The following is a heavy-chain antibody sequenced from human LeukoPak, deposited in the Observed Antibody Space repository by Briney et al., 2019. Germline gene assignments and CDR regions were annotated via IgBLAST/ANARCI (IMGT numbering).Heavy chain of an antibody. Sequence: GGSLRLSCAASAFTFSSYSMNWVRQAPGKGLEWVSYISSSGSNIYYADSVKGRFTISRDNAKNSLYLQMNSLRADDTAVYFCARDPSPRTTYYYYYMDAWGTGTTVTVSS. D-gene: IGHD2-2*01. J-gene: IGHJ6*03. CDR3: ARDPSPRTTYYYYYMDA. V-gene: IGHV3-48*01. CDR1: AFTFSSYS. CDR2: ISSSGSNI.